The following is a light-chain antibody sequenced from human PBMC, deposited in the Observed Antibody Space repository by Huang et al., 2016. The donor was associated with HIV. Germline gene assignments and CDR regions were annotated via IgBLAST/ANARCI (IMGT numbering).Light chain of an antibody. V-gene: IGKV3-15*01. CDR2: DTS. CDR3: QHYNNWPLT. CDR1: HSVVNK. Sequence: EIVMTQSPAVLSVSPGERVTLTCRASHSVVNKLAWYQQKFGRAPRLVIYDTSKTSSGVPARVSGSGSGTNFSLTINSLQSEDLAIYYCQHYNNWPLTFGGGTRVEIK. J-gene: IGKJ4*01.